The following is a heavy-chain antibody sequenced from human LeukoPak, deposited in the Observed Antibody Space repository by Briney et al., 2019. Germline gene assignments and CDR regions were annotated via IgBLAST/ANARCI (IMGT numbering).Heavy chain of an antibody. V-gene: IGHV5-51*01. Sequence: GESLKISCKSSGYSFTSYWIGWVRQMPGKGLEWMGIIYPGDSDTRYSPSFQGQVTISADNSISTAYLQWSSLKASDTAMYYCARHLGPSFYNPFDYRGQGTLVTVSS. CDR1: GYSFTSYW. CDR2: IYPGDSDT. CDR3: ARHLGPSFYNPFDY. D-gene: IGHD1-1*01. J-gene: IGHJ4*02.